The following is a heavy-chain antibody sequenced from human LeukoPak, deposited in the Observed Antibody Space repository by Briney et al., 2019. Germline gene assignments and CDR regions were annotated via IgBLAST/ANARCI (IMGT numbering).Heavy chain of an antibody. CDR3: ARDLSGAYYALDV. Sequence: GGSLRLSCAASGFNFNIYAMHWVRQAPDKAPEWVAVISYDGNNKYYADSVKGRFTISRDISKSTLFLQMNSLTSEDTAIYYCARDLSGAYYALDVWGQGTTVIVSS. CDR1: GFNFNIYA. D-gene: IGHD3-10*02. CDR2: ISYDGNNK. J-gene: IGHJ6*02. V-gene: IGHV3-30-3*01.